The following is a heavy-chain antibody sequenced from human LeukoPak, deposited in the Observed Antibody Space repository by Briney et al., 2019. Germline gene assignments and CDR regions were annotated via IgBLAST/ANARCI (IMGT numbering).Heavy chain of an antibody. Sequence: QSGGSLRLSCAASGFIFSSYVMNWVRQAPGKGLEWVSGISGSGGSTYYADSVRGRFTISRDNSKNTLYLQMNSLIADDTAVYHCAKAAGNYYYYGVDVWGQGTTVTVSS. CDR2: ISGSGGST. J-gene: IGHJ6*02. CDR3: AKAAGNYYYYGVDV. CDR1: GFIFSSYV. V-gene: IGHV3-23*01.